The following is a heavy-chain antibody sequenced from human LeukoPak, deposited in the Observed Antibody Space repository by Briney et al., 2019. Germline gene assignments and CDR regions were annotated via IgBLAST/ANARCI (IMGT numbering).Heavy chain of an antibody. CDR1: GFTFSSYW. Sequence: GGSLRLSCAASGFTFSSYWMSWVRQAPGKGLEWVANIKQDGSEKYYVDSVKGRFTISRDNAKNSLYLQMNSLRAEDTAVYYCARSGTAMVIYYYYGMGVWGQGTTVTVSS. CDR2: IKQDGSEK. J-gene: IGHJ6*02. CDR3: ARSGTAMVIYYYYGMGV. V-gene: IGHV3-7*01. D-gene: IGHD5-18*01.